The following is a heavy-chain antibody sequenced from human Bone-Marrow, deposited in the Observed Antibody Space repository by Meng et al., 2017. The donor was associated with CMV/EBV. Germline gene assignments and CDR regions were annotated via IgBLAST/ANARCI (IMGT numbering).Heavy chain of an antibody. V-gene: IGHV4-61*01. Sequence: ESLKISCTVSGGSVSSGSYYWSWIRQPPGKGLEWIGYIYYSGSTNYNPSLKSRVTISVDTSKNQFSLKLSSVTAADTAVYYCARVATVTTSYYYYGMDVWGQGTTATVSS. J-gene: IGHJ6*02. CDR2: IYYSGST. CDR1: GGSVSSGSYY. CDR3: ARVATVTTSYYYYGMDV. D-gene: IGHD4-17*01.